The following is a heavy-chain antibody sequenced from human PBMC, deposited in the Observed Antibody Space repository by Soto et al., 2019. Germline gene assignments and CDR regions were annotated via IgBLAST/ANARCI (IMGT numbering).Heavy chain of an antibody. Sequence: QVQLVESGGGVVQPGRSLRLSCAASGFTFSYYGMHWVRQAPGKGLEWVAVILYDGSNKYYGDSVKGRFTISRDTSKNTLYLQVNSLRAEDTAVYYCARHYGSGSLDIWGQGTMVTVSS. V-gene: IGHV3-33*01. CDR3: ARHYGSGSLDI. D-gene: IGHD3-10*01. CDR2: ILYDGSNK. J-gene: IGHJ3*02. CDR1: GFTFSYYG.